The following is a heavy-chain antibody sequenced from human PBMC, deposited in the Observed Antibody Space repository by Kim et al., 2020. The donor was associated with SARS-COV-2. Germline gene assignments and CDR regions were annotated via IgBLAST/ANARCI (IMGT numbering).Heavy chain of an antibody. CDR3: ARDYTTRDSSAWYDAFDI. J-gene: IGHJ3*02. D-gene: IGHD6-13*01. Sequence: VKGRFTIPGDNAKNSLYLQMNSLRAEDTAVYFCARDYTTRDSSAWYDAFDIWGQGTMVTVSS. V-gene: IGHV3-11*06.